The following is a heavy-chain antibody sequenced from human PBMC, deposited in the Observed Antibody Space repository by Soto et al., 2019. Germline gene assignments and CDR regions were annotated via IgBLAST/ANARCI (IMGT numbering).Heavy chain of an antibody. CDR1: GGIFHGYG. CDR3: ARDGIGGTVFRGYLDY. Sequence: QEQLVESGGGVVQPGTSLRLSCAVPGGIFHGYGMHWVRQAPGKGLEWVAIIRIDGSNEEYGDSVKGRFTISRDNSKNTLYLQMNTLGAEDTAVYYCARDGIGGTVFRGYLDYWGRGTVVTVSS. V-gene: IGHV3-33*01. J-gene: IGHJ4*02. CDR2: IRIDGSNE. D-gene: IGHD1-7*01.